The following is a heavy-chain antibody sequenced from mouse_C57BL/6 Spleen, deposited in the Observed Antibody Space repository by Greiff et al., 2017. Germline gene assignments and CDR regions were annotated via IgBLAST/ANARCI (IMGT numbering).Heavy chain of an antibody. CDR2: IDPSDSET. CDR3: AANWDLDY. Sequence: QVQLKQPGAELVRPGSSVKLSCKASGYTFTSCWMHWVKQRPIQGLEWIGNIDPSDSETHYNQKFKDKATLTVDKSSSTAYMQLSSLTSEDSAVYYCAANWDLDYWGQGTTLTVSS. D-gene: IGHD4-1*01. J-gene: IGHJ2*01. CDR1: GYTFTSCW. V-gene: IGHV1-52*01.